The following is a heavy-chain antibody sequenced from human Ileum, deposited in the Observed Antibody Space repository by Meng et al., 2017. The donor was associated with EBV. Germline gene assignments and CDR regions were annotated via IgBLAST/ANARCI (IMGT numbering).Heavy chain of an antibody. CDR3: AREYPGQFDP. CDR2: ISAYNGNT. Sequence: QVQMVQSGFEFKEPGTSVKISCETSGYRFTSSALNWVRQAPGQGLEWMGWISAYNGNTNYAQKLQGRVTMTTDTSTSTAYMELRSLRSDDTAVYYCAREYPGQFDPWGQGTLVTVSS. V-gene: IGHV1-18*01. J-gene: IGHJ5*02. CDR1: GYRFTSSA.